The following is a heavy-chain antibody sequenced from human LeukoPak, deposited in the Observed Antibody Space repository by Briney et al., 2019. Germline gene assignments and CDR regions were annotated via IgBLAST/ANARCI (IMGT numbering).Heavy chain of an antibody. CDR1: GGSISSYY. J-gene: IGHJ6*04. D-gene: IGHD1-7*01. CDR2: IYYSGST. V-gene: IGHV4-59*01. CDR3: ASSRGTPYYYYYGMDV. Sequence: PSETLSLTCTVPGGSISSYYWSWIRQPPGKGLEWIGYIYYSGSTNYNPSLKSRVTISVDTSKNQFSLKLSSVTAADTAVYYCASSRGTPYYYYYGMDVWGKGTTATVSS.